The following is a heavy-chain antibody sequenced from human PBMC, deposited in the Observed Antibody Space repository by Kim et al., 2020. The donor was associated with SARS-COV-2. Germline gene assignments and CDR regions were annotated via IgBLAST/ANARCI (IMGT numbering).Heavy chain of an antibody. J-gene: IGHJ4*02. CDR1: GFTFTSSA. V-gene: IGHV1-58*01. Sequence: SVKVSCKASGFTFTSSAVQWVRQARGQRLEWIGWIVVGSGNTNYAQKFQERVTITRDMSTSTAYMELSSLRSEDTAVYYCAAEQYCSGGSCYLGFWGELDDWGQGTLVTVSS. CDR2: IVVGSGNT. D-gene: IGHD2-15*01. CDR3: AAEQYCSGGSCYLGFWGELDD.